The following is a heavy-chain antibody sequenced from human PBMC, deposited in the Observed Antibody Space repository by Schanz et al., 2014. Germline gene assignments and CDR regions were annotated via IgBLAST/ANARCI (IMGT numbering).Heavy chain of an antibody. D-gene: IGHD6-19*01. CDR1: GFTFSRFG. CDR2: IWHDGSGK. CDR3: ARDHQWLARYYMDV. Sequence: QVPLVESGGGVVRPGRSLRLSCATSGFTFSRFGMHWVRQAPGKGPEWVAVIWHDGSGKYYADSVKGRFTISRDNSKNTLYLEMNSLRAEDTAVYYCARDHQWLARYYMDVWGKGTTVTVSS. V-gene: IGHV3-33*01. J-gene: IGHJ6*03.